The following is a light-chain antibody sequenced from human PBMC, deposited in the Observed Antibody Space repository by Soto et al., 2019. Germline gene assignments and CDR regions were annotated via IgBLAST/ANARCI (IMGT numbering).Light chain of an antibody. CDR2: GAS. CDR3: QQYGSSPRLT. J-gene: IGKJ4*01. CDR1: QSVCSSY. Sequence: EIVLTQSPGTLSLSPGERATLSCRASQSVCSSYLAWYQQKPGQAPRLLIYGASSRATGIPDRFSGSGSGTDLTLTIIRLEPEDFSVYYCQQYGSSPRLTFGGGTKVEIK. V-gene: IGKV3-20*01.